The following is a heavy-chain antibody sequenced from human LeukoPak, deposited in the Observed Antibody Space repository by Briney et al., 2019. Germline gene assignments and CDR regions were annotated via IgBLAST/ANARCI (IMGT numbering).Heavy chain of an antibody. D-gene: IGHD2-21*02. CDR1: DGSISSSTNYY. CDR2: IYYSGST. J-gene: IGHJ4*02. V-gene: IGHV4-39*01. CDR3: ARHPSGDWTVDY. Sequence: PSETLSLTCTVSDGSISSSTNYYWGWIRQPPGRGLEWIGTIYYSGSTYYNPSLKSRVTISVDRSKNQFSLKVSSVTPEDTAVYYCARHPSGDWTVDYWGQGTLVTVSS.